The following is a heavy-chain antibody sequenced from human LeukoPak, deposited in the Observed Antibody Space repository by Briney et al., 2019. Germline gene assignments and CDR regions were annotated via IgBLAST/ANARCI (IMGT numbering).Heavy chain of an antibody. Sequence: GGSLRLSCAASGFTFSSYAMSWVRQAPGKGLEWVSAISGSGGSTYYADSVKGRFTISRDNSKSTLYLQMNSLRAEDTAVYYCAKGYYDFWSGYFTLPSSYYYYGMDVWGQGTTVTVSS. V-gene: IGHV3-23*01. CDR2: ISGSGGST. D-gene: IGHD3-3*01. J-gene: IGHJ6*02. CDR3: AKGYYDFWSGYFTLPSSYYYYGMDV. CDR1: GFTFSSYA.